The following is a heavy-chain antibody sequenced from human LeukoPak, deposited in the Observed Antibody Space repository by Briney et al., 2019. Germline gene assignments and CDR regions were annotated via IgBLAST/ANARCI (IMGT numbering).Heavy chain of an antibody. Sequence: GGSVKVSCKGSGYTFTTYGISWVRQAPGQGLEWMGGIIPIFGTANYAQKFQGRVTITADESTSTAYMELSSLRSEDTAVYYCARRTSNWYFDLWGRGTLVTVSS. V-gene: IGHV1-69*13. CDR2: IIPIFGTA. CDR1: GYTFTTYG. CDR3: ARRTSNWYFDL. D-gene: IGHD1-1*01. J-gene: IGHJ2*01.